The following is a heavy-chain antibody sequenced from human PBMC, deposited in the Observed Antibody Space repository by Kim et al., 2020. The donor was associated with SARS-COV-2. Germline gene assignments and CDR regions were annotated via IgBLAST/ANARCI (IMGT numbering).Heavy chain of an antibody. J-gene: IGHJ3*02. Sequence: LKSRVTISVDTSKNQFSLKLSSVTAADTAVYYCARAATIFGVVIGAFDIWGQGTMVTVSS. V-gene: IGHV4-31*02. CDR3: ARAATIFGVVIGAFDI. D-gene: IGHD3-3*01.